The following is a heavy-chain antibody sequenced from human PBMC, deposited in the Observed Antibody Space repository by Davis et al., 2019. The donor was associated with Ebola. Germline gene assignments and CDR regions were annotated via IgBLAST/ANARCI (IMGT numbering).Heavy chain of an antibody. CDR1: GFTFSGSA. J-gene: IGHJ4*02. V-gene: IGHV3-73*01. D-gene: IGHD3-10*01. Sequence: ESLKISCAASGFTFSGSAMHWVRQASGKGLEWVGRIRSKANSYATAYAASVKGRFTISRDDSKNTAYLQMNSLKTEDTAVYYCTIDGSGSTHSQDYWGQGTLVTVSS. CDR2: IRSKANSYAT. CDR3: TIDGSGSTHSQDY.